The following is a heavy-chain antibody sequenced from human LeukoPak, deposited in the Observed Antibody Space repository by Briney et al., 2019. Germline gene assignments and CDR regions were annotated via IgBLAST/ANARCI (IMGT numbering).Heavy chain of an antibody. CDR2: ISGSGGST. J-gene: IGHJ6*03. Sequence: GGSLRLSCAASGFTFSSYAMSWVRQAPGKGLEWVSAISGSGGSTYYADSVKGRFTISRDNSKNTLYLQMNSLRAEDTAVYYCAKDPAYDFWSGYLYYYYYYMDVWGKGTTVTVSS. CDR3: AKDPAYDFWSGYLYYYYYYMDV. CDR1: GFTFSSYA. D-gene: IGHD3-3*01. V-gene: IGHV3-23*01.